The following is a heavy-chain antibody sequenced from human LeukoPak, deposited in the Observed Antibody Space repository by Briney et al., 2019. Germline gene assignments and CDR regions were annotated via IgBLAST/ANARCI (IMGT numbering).Heavy chain of an antibody. CDR3: ARESYGGNSPHFDY. J-gene: IGHJ4*02. V-gene: IGHV1-46*01. D-gene: IGHD4-23*01. Sequence: ASVKVSCKASGYTFTGYYMHWVRQAPGQGLEWMGIINPSGGSTDYAQNFQGGVTMTRDTSTSTVYMELSSLRSEDTAVYYCARESYGGNSPHFDYWGQGTLVTVSS. CDR2: INPSGGST. CDR1: GYTFTGYY.